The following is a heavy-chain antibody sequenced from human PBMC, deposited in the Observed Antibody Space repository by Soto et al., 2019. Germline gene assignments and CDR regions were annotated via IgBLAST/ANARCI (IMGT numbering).Heavy chain of an antibody. CDR2: IFNGGGNT. Sequence: EVQLLESGGGLVQPGESLRLSCAASGFTFSSYAMTWVRQTPGKGLEWVSSIFNGGGNTYYADSVKGRFTISRDNSKNTLYRQMNGLRAEDTAVYYCANSFPFWYFDLWGRGTLVTVSS. J-gene: IGHJ2*01. D-gene: IGHD2-21*01. CDR3: ANSFPFWYFDL. V-gene: IGHV3-23*01. CDR1: GFTFSSYA.